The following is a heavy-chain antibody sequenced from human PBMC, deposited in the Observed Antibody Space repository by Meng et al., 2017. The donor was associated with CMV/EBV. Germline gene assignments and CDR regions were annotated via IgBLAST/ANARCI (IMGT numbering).Heavy chain of an antibody. J-gene: IGHJ6*02. V-gene: IGHV1-69*05. CDR1: GGTFSSYA. CDR2: IIPIFGTA. D-gene: IGHD6-6*01. CDR3: ARGNSSYRRSFYYGMDV. Sequence: SVKVSCKASGGTFSSYAISWVRQAPGQELEWMGGIIPIFGTANYAQKFQGRVTITTDESTSTAYMELSSLRSEDTAVYYCARGNSSYRRSFYYGMDVWGQGTTVTVSS.